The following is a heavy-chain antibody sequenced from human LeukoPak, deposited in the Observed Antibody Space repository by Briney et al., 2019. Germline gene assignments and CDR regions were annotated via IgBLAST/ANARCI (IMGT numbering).Heavy chain of an antibody. J-gene: IGHJ3*02. Sequence: GGSLRLSCAASGFTFSSYAMSWVRQAPGKGLEWVSAISYNGGSTYYADSVKGRFTISRDNSKNTLYLQMSSLRAGDTTVYYCAKDVYYDSSGYYGCAFDIWGQGTMVTVSS. CDR3: AKDVYYDSSGYYGCAFDI. D-gene: IGHD3-22*01. CDR2: ISYNGGST. V-gene: IGHV3-23*01. CDR1: GFTFSSYA.